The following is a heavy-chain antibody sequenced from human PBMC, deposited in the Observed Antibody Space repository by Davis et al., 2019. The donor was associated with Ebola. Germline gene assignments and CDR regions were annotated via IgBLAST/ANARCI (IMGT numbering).Heavy chain of an antibody. V-gene: IGHV3-21*01. J-gene: IGHJ4*02. Sequence: AGSLSLSCAASGFTFSSYSMNWVRHAPGKGLEWVSSISSSSSYIYYADSVKGRFTISRDNAKNSLYLQMNSLRAEDTAVYYCARDFTFGGVIVIPVFDYWGQGTLVTVSS. CDR2: ISSSSSYI. D-gene: IGHD3-16*02. CDR3: ARDFTFGGVIVIPVFDY. CDR1: GFTFSSYS.